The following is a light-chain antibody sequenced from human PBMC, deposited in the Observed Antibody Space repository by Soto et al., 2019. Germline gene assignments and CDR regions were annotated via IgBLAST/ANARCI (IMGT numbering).Light chain of an antibody. CDR2: LNSDGSH. V-gene: IGLV4-69*01. J-gene: IGLJ3*02. Sequence: QPVLTQSPSASASLGASVKLTCTLSSGHSSYAIAWHQQQPEKGPRYLMKLNSDGSHSKGDGIPDRFSGSSSGAERYLTISSLQYEDEDDYYCQTWGTGAWVFGGGTKLTVL. CDR1: SGHSSYA. CDR3: QTWGTGAWV.